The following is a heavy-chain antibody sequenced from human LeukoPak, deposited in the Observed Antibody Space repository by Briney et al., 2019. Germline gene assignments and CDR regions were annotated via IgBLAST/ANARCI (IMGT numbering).Heavy chain of an antibody. D-gene: IGHD6-19*01. CDR1: GFTLSSDW. Sequence: GGPLRLSCAAHGFTLSSDWRSWVPQAQGRGQGGEDNKKQDGSETYYVDSVKGRFTISRDNAKNSLYLQMNSLRAEDTAVYYCARRVGTSGWSNFDYWGQGTLVTVSS. CDR3: ARRVGTSGWSNFDY. CDR2: KKQDGSET. V-gene: IGHV3-7*01. J-gene: IGHJ4*02.